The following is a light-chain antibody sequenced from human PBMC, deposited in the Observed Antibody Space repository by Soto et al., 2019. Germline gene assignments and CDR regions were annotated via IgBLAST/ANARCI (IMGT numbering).Light chain of an antibody. V-gene: IGKV1-12*01. CDR3: QEANCCPLT. CDR1: QGISSC. J-gene: IGKJ4*01. CDR2: TAS. Sequence: DIQMTQSPSSVSASVGDRVTITCRASQGISSCLAWYQQKPGKAPNLLIHTASSLQSGVPSRFSGSGPGTDFTLAITSPQPKDFAPDDCQEANCCPLTSGGGTKVEIK.